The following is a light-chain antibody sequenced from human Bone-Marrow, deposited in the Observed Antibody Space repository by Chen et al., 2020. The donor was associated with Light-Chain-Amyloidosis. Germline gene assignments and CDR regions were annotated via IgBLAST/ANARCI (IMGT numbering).Light chain of an antibody. J-gene: IGLJ2*01. CDR3: QSADSSGTYEVI. V-gene: IGLV3-25*03. CDR1: DLPTKY. CDR2: RDT. Sequence: SYELTQPPSVSVSPGQTARITCSGDDLPTKYAYWYQQKPGQAPVLVIHRDTERPSGISERFSGSSSGTTGTLTISEVQAEDEADYHCQSADSSGTYEVIFGGGTKLTVL.